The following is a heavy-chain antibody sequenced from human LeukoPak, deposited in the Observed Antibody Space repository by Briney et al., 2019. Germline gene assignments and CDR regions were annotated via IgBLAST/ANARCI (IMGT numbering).Heavy chain of an antibody. J-gene: IGHJ5*02. V-gene: IGHV4-59*01. Sequence: SETLSLTCTVSGGSINDYYWNWIRQAPGKGLEWIGYISNSGTTDYNPSLKSRVTMSVDTSNNEFSLRLTSVTAADTAMYYRARVVRGAVTSNCFDPWGQGTLVTVSS. CDR1: GGSINDYY. CDR3: ARVVRGAVTSNCFDP. D-gene: IGHD4-17*01. CDR2: ISNSGTT.